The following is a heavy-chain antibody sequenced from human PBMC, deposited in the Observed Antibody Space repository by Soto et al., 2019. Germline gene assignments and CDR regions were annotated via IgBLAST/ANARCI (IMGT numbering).Heavy chain of an antibody. V-gene: IGHV4-4*02. J-gene: IGHJ5*02. CDR2: ISHGGGT. Sequence: QVQLQESGPGLVKPSGTLSLTCAVSGGSISSSHWWSWIRQPPGKGLEWIGEISHGGGTTYNPSLKSRVTISVDKSKNHFSLKLSSVTAADTAVYYCARVFIFDVWSDTGPASWLDPWGPGTLITVSS. CDR1: GGSISSSHW. CDR3: ARVFIFDVWSDTGPASWLDP. D-gene: IGHD3-3*01.